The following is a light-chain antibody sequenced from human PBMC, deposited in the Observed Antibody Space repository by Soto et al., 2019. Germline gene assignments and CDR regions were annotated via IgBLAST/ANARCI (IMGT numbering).Light chain of an antibody. V-gene: IGLV2-14*01. Sequence: QSALTQPPSVSGSPGQSITISCTGTSSDVGGYNYVSWYQQYPGKAPKLIIYDIRNRPSGVSDRFSGSKSGNTASLTISGLQAEDEADYYCSSYTSSSSLYVFGTGTKLTVL. J-gene: IGLJ1*01. CDR1: SSDVGGYNY. CDR2: DIR. CDR3: SSYTSSSSLYV.